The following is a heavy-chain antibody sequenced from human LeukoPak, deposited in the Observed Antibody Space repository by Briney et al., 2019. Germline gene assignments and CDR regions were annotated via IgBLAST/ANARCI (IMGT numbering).Heavy chain of an antibody. CDR3: ARYSGTYRDY. J-gene: IGHJ4*02. CDR1: GFTFSSYN. CDR2: ISSGSSYI. D-gene: IGHD1-26*01. V-gene: IGHV3-21*01. Sequence: GGSLRLSCAASGFTFSSYNMNWVRQAPGKGLEWVSSISSGSSYIFYADSVKGRFTISRDNAKNSLYLQMNSLRAEDTAVYYRARYSGTYRDYWGQGTLVAVSS.